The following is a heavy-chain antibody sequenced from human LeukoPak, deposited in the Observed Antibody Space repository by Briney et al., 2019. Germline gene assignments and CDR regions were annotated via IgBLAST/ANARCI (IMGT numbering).Heavy chain of an antibody. V-gene: IGHV3-23*01. Sequence: GGSRSLPCPASGSTFSSHGMNWVGQAPGKGRDGVSGISPSGDILYYADSVKGQFTISRDNSKNTVYLQMNSLRAEDTAVYYCAKDDAWGRFQHWGQGTLVTVSS. CDR2: ISPSGDIL. CDR1: GSTFSSHG. J-gene: IGHJ1*01. CDR3: AKDDAWGRFQH. D-gene: IGHD3-16*01.